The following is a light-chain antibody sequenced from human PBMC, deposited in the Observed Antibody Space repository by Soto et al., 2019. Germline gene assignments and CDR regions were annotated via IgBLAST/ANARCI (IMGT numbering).Light chain of an antibody. Sequence: QSVLTQPPSASGTPGQRVTISCSGTSSNIGIKTVNWYQQHPGTAPKLLIHSDNQRPSGVPARFSGSKSGTSASLAISGVQSEDEADYHCAAWDDSLNAVVFGGGTKVTVL. V-gene: IGLV1-44*01. CDR3: AAWDDSLNAVV. CDR2: SDN. CDR1: SSNIGIKT. J-gene: IGLJ2*01.